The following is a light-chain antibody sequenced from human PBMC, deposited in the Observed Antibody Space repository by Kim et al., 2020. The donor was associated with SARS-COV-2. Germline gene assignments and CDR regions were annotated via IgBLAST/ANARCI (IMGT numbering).Light chain of an antibody. CDR1: QRISSY. Sequence: DIQLTQSPSSLSASVGDRVTVTCRATQRISSYLIWYQHKPGKAPNRLIYAASTLESGVPSRFSGSGSGTDFTLTISSLQPEDVATYYCQQSYSAPLTFGGGTKVDIK. V-gene: IGKV1-39*01. CDR2: AAS. CDR3: QQSYSAPLT. J-gene: IGKJ4*01.